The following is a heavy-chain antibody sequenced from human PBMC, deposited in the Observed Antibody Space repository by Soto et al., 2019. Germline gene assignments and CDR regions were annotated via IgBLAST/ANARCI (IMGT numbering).Heavy chain of an antibody. CDR2: INAGNGNT. Sequence: ASVKVSCKASGYTFTSYAMHWVRQAPGQRLEWMGWINAGNGNTKYSQKFQGRVTITRDTSASTAYMELSSLRSEDTAVYYCARVSRTVATIDYWGQGTLVTVSS. CDR3: ARVSRTVATIDY. J-gene: IGHJ4*02. CDR1: GYTFTSYA. D-gene: IGHD5-12*01. V-gene: IGHV1-3*01.